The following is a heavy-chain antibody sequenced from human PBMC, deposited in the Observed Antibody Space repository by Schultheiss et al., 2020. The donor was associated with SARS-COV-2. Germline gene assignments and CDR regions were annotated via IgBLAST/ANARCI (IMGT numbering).Heavy chain of an antibody. CDR1: GGSISSGSYY. V-gene: IGHV4-61*02. D-gene: IGHD5-24*01. CDR3: ARTDAGLKA. Sequence: SETLSLTCTVSGGSISSGSYYWSWIRQPAGKGLEWIGRIYTSGSTNYNPSLKSRVTISVDTSKNQFSLQLNSVTPEDTAVYYCARTDAGLKAWGQGTLVTVSS. CDR2: IYTSGST. J-gene: IGHJ4*02.